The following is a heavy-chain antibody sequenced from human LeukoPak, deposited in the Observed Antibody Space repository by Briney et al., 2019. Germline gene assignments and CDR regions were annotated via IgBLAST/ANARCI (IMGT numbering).Heavy chain of an antibody. J-gene: IGHJ3*02. CDR1: GYTFTSYA. V-gene: IGHV1-3*01. CDR3: ASRKAVAGTFAFDI. D-gene: IGHD6-19*01. Sequence: ASVKVSCKASGYTFTSYAMHWVRQAPGQRLEWMGWINAGNGNTKYSQKFQGRVTITRDTSASTAYMELSSLRSEDTTVYYCASRKAVAGTFAFDIWGQGTMVTVSS. CDR2: INAGNGNT.